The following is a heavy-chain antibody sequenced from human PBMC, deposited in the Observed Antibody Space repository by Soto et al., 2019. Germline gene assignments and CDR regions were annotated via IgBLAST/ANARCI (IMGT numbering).Heavy chain of an antibody. CDR3: ATDVPAYCGGDCYPK. J-gene: IGHJ4*02. CDR2: ISYDGSNK. Sequence: PGGSLRLSCASSAFTFSSYPMHWVRQAPGKGLEWVTIISYDGSNKFYADSVKGRFTISRDNSRNTLYLQMDSLRVEDTAVYYCATDVPAYCGGDCYPKWGQGTLVTVSS. V-gene: IGHV3-30-3*01. D-gene: IGHD2-21*02. CDR1: AFTFSSYP.